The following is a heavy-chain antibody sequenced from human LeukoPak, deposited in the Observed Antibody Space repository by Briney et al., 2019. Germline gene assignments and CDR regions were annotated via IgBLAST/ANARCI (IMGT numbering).Heavy chain of an antibody. Sequence: ASVKVSCKASGYTFTGYYMHWVRLAPGQGLEWMGWINPNSGGTNYAQKFQGRVTMTRDTSISTAYMELSRLRSDDTAVYYCARDVLRGEYDFHQAFDIWGQGTMVTVSS. CDR3: ARDVLRGEYDFHQAFDI. CDR1: GYTFTGYY. V-gene: IGHV1-2*02. D-gene: IGHD3-10*01. CDR2: INPNSGGT. J-gene: IGHJ3*02.